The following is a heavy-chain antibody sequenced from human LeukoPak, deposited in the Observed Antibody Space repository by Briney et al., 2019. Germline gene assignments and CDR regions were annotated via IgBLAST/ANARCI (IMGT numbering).Heavy chain of an antibody. CDR1: GYTVTSYY. Sequence: SVKVSCKASGYTVTSYYMHWVRQAPGQGLEWMGGIIPIFGTANYAQKFQGRITITADESTSTAYMELSSLRSEDTAVYYCARGDGDYEGTWGQGTLVTVSS. J-gene: IGHJ4*02. CDR2: IIPIFGTA. V-gene: IGHV1-69*13. D-gene: IGHD4-17*01. CDR3: ARGDGDYEGT.